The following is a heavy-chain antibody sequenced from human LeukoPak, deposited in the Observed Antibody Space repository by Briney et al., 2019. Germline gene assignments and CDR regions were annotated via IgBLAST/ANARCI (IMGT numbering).Heavy chain of an antibody. V-gene: IGHV1-3*01. CDR1: GYNFPSYT. D-gene: IGHD3-10*01. J-gene: IGHJ4*02. Sequence: ASVKVSCKTSGYNFPSYTMHWLRQAPGQSPEWMGSINGDNGNTKYSEKFQDRVTFTRDTSASSAYMELSTLRSEDTAVYYCARSSSGTYHYWGQGTLVTVSS. CDR3: ARSSSGTYHY. CDR2: INGDNGNT.